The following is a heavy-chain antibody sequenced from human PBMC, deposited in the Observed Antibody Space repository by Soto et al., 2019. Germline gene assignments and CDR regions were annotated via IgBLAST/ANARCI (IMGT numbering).Heavy chain of an antibody. Sequence: GASVKVSCKASGGTFSSYAISWVRQAPGQGLEWMGGIIPIFGTANYAQKFQGRVTITADESTSTAYMELSSLRSEDTAVYYCARIGAYCGGDCYSASRVDVWGQGTTVTVSS. D-gene: IGHD2-21*02. CDR1: GGTFSSYA. CDR3: ARIGAYCGGDCYSASRVDV. J-gene: IGHJ6*02. V-gene: IGHV1-69*13. CDR2: IIPIFGTA.